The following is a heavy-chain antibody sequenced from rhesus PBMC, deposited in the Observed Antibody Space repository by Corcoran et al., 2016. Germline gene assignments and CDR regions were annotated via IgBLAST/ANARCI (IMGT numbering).Heavy chain of an antibody. CDR3: ARLVWSDYYVDY. Sequence: QVQLQESGPGLVKPSETLSLTCAVSGGSISSSYWSWIRQAPGKGLEVIGRIDSSGGTYNNPSLKSRVTLAVDTSKNQLSLKLSSVTAADTAVYYCARLVWSDYYVDYWGQGVLVTVSS. D-gene: IGHD3-22*01. J-gene: IGHJ4*01. CDR1: GGSISSSY. V-gene: IGHV4S11*01. CDR2: IDSSGGT.